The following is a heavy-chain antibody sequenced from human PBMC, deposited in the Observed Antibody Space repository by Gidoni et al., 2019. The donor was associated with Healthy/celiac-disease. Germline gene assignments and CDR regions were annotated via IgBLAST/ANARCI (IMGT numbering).Heavy chain of an antibody. J-gene: IGHJ4*02. CDR3: ASGGTTFDY. Sequence: QVHLVQSGAEVKKPGASVKVSCKASGYTCTGYYLHWVRQAPGQGLEWRGWINPNSGGTNDAQNFQGRVTRTRYTSISTAYMELSRLRSDDTAVYYCASGGTTFDYWGQGTLVTVSS. CDR1: GYTCTGYY. D-gene: IGHD1-7*01. V-gene: IGHV1-2*02. CDR2: INPNSGGT.